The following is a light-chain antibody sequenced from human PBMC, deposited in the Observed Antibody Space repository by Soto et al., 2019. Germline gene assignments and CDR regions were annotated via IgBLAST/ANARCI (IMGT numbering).Light chain of an antibody. J-gene: IGKJ1*01. CDR3: QQRYSTTRT. CDR1: QGISNY. V-gene: IGKV1-39*01. CDR2: AAS. Sequence: DLQMTQSSSPLSASVGDRVTLTCRASQGISNYLAWYQKKPGKDPKILIYAASSLQSGVPSRFSGSGSGTDFNLTISSLQTEDFATYECQQRYSTTRTFGQGTKVDIK.